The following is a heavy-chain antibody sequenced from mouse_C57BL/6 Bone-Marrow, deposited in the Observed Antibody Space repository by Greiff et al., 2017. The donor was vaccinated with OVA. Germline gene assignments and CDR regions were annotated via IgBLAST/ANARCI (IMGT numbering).Heavy chain of an antibody. CDR3: TRALTVYFDY. CDR1: GFTFSDAW. CDR2: IRNKANNHAT. V-gene: IGHV6-6*01. D-gene: IGHD4-1*01. J-gene: IGHJ2*01. Sequence: EVQGVESGGGLVQPGGSMKLSCAASGFTFSDAWMDWVRQSPEKGLEWVAEIRNKANNHATYYAESVKGRFTISRDDSKSSVYLQMNSLRAEDTGIYYCTRALTVYFDYWGQGTTLTVSS.